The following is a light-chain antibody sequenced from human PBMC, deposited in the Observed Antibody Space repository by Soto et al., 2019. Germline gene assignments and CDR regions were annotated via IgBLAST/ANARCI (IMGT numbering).Light chain of an antibody. V-gene: IGLV4-69*01. CDR3: QTWDTGIQV. CDR1: SGHSTYT. CDR2: LKNDGSH. Sequence: QLVLTQSPSASASPGASVKLTCTLSSGHSTYTIAWHQQHPGKGPRYLMRLKNDGSHTQGDGIPDRFSGSSFGAERYLTISSLQSEDEADYYCQTWDTGIQVFGAGTKLTVL. J-gene: IGLJ2*01.